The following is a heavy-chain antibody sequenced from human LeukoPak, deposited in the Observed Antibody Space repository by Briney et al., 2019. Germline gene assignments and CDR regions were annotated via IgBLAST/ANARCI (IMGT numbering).Heavy chain of an antibody. D-gene: IGHD3-22*01. CDR2: ISYDGSNK. CDR1: GFTFSSYG. CDR3: ARDSNYDTSGHYY. J-gene: IGHJ4*02. Sequence: AGGSLRLSCAASGFTFSSYGMHWVRQAPGKGLEWVAVISYDGSNKYYADSVKGRFTISRDNSKNTLYLQMNSLRAEDTAVYYCARDSNYDTSGHYYWGQGTLVTVSS. V-gene: IGHV3-30*03.